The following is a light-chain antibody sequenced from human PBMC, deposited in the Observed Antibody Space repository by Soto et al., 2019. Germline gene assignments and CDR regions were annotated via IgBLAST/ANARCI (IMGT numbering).Light chain of an antibody. CDR1: QSISSY. J-gene: IGKJ4*01. CDR3: QQSYSTPLT. CDR2: AAS. Sequence: DIQMTQSPSSLSASVGDRVTITCRASQSISSYLNGYQQKPGKAPKLLIYAASSLQSGVPSRFSGSGSGTDFTITISSLQHEDVATYYCQQSYSTPLTFGGGTKVEIK. V-gene: IGKV1-39*01.